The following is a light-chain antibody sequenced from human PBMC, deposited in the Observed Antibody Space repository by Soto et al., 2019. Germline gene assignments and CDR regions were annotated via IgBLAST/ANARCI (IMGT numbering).Light chain of an antibody. J-gene: IGLJ1*01. V-gene: IGLV2-8*01. Sequence: QSVLTQPPPASGSPGQSVTISCTGTSSDVGGYNYVSWYQHHPGKAPKLIIYEVDERPSGVPDRFSGSKSGNTASLTVSGLQAEDQSDYYCSSYVGSNNFPEVFGHGTKATVL. CDR1: SSDVGGYNY. CDR3: SSYVGSNNFPEV. CDR2: EVD.